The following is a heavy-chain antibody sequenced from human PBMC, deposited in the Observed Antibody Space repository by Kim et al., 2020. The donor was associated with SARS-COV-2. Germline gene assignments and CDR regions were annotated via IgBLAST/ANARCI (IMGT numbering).Heavy chain of an antibody. D-gene: IGHD6-13*01. CDR3: ATDLSSSRLLDAFDI. Sequence: QKFQGRVTMTEDTSTDTAYMELSSLRSEDTAVYYCATDLSSSRLLDAFDIWGQGTMVTVSS. V-gene: IGHV1-24*01. J-gene: IGHJ3*02.